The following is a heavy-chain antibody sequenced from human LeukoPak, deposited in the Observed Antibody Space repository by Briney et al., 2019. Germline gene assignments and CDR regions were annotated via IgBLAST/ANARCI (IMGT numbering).Heavy chain of an antibody. CDR3: AHRKVDTPMGP. V-gene: IGHV2-5*02. D-gene: IGHD5-18*01. CDR1: GFSLSTTGVG. CDR2: IYWDDDE. Sequence: SGPTLVNPTQTPTLTCTFSGFSLSTTGVGVGWIRQPPGKALEWLAYIYWDDDERYSPSLKSRLTITKDTSKNQVVLTVTNMDPVDTATYDCAHRKVDTPMGPWGQGTLVTVSS. J-gene: IGHJ5*02.